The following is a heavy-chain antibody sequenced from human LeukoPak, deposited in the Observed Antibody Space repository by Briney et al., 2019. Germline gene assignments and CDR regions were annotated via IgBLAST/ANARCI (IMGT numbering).Heavy chain of an antibody. D-gene: IGHD2-21*02. V-gene: IGHV4-59*01. CDR1: AGSISSYY. J-gene: IGHJ3*02. CDR2: IHYSGYT. CDR3: AREGGGDAIDAFDI. Sequence: SETLSLTCTVSAGSISSYYWSWVRQPPGKGLERIGYIHYSGYTNYNPSLKSRVAISVDTSKNQFSLKLSSVTAADTAVYYCAREGGGDAIDAFDIWGQGTMVTVSS.